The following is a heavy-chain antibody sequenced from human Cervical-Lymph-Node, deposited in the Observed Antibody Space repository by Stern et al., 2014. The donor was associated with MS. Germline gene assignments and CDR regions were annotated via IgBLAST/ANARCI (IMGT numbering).Heavy chain of an antibody. CDR2: ISYVGSNK. Sequence: VQLVESGGGVVQPGRSLRLSCAASGFTFSSYGMHWVRQAPGKGLERVAVISYVGSNKYYADSVKGRFTISRDNSKNTLYLQMNSLRAEDTAVYYCAKDYCSGGSCYSGDGMDVWGQGTTVTVSS. V-gene: IGHV3-30*18. CDR1: GFTFSSYG. D-gene: IGHD2-15*01. J-gene: IGHJ6*02. CDR3: AKDYCSGGSCYSGDGMDV.